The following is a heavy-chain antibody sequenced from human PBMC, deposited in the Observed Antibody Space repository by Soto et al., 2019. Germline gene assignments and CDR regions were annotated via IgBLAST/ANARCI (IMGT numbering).Heavy chain of an antibody. CDR2: IWYDGSNK. CDR3: ARGGESLYYYYGMDV. V-gene: IGHV3-33*01. J-gene: IGHJ6*02. CDR1: GFTFSSYG. Sequence: GGSLRLSCAASGFTFSSYGMHWVRQAPGKGLEWVAVIWYDGSNKYYADSVKGRFTISRDNSKNTLYLQMNSLRAEDTAVYYCARGGESLYYYYGMDVWGQGTTVTVS. D-gene: IGHD3-10*01.